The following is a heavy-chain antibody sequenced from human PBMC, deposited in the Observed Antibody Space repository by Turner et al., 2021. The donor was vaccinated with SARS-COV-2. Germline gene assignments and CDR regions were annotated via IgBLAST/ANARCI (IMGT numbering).Heavy chain of an antibody. V-gene: IGHV4-31*03. CDR3: ARDGMVVGAFDI. Sequence: QVQLQDSGPGLVKPSQTLSLPCTVPGGSISSGGYYWSWIRQHPGKGLEWIGYIYYSGNTYYNPSLKSRVTISVDTSKNQFSLRLNSVTAADTAVYYCARDGMVVGAFDIWGQGTMVTVSS. J-gene: IGHJ3*02. CDR1: GGSISSGGYY. D-gene: IGHD1-26*01. CDR2: IYYSGNT.